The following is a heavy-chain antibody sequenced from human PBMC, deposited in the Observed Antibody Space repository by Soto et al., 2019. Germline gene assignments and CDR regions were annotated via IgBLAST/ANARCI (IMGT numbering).Heavy chain of an antibody. V-gene: IGHV3-30*18. Sequence: GGSVRHSCAASGVTCSGDGRHLVSQAPGKGLEWVAVISYDGSNKYYADSVKGRFTISRDNSKNTLYLQMSSLRAEDTAVYYCAKNVYLGYSSSWYLDYWGQGTLVTVSS. CDR3: AKNVYLGYSSSWYLDY. J-gene: IGHJ4*02. CDR1: GVTCSGDG. CDR2: ISYDGSNK. D-gene: IGHD6-13*01.